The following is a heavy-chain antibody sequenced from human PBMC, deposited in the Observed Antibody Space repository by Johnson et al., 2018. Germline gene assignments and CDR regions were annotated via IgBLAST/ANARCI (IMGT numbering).Heavy chain of an antibody. V-gene: IGHV3-13*01. CDR2: IGTAGDT. CDR1: GFTFSSYW. J-gene: IGHJ3*02. Sequence: VQLVESGGGLVQPGGSLRLSCAASGFTFSSYWLTWVRQATGKGLEWVSAIGTAGDTYYPGSVKGRFTISRENAKNSLYLQMNSLRAGDTAGYYCARSVYGGNLYDAFDIWGQGTMVTVSS. CDR3: ARSVYGGNLYDAFDI. D-gene: IGHD4-23*01.